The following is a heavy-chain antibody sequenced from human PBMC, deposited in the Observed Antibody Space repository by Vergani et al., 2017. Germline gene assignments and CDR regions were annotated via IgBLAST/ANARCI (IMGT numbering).Heavy chain of an antibody. J-gene: IGHJ6*03. D-gene: IGHD1-1*01. CDR1: GFSLSGFS. CDR3: ARTGSSGNYYYYYMDV. V-gene: IGHV3-30*03. CDR2: TSYDGSNK. Sequence: VQLEESGGDLVQPGGSLRLSCTASGFSLSGFSMNWVRQAPGKGLEWVAVTSYDGSNKYYADSVKGRFTISRDNSKNTLYLQMNSLRAEDTAVYYCARTGSSGNYYYYYMDVWGKGTTVTVSS.